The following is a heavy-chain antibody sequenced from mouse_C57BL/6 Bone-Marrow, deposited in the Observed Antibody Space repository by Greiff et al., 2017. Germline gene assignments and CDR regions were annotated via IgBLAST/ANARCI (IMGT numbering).Heavy chain of an antibody. CDR3: ARDTTVVARRVYFDV. J-gene: IGHJ1*03. V-gene: IGHV5-4*01. CDR1: GFTFSSYA. D-gene: IGHD1-1*01. Sequence: EVQLVESGGGLVKPGGSLKLSCAASGFTFSSYAMSWVRQTPEKRLEWVATISDGGSYTYYPDNVKGRFTISRDNAKNNLYLQMSHLKSEDTAMYYCARDTTVVARRVYFDVWGTGTTVTVSS. CDR2: ISDGGSYT.